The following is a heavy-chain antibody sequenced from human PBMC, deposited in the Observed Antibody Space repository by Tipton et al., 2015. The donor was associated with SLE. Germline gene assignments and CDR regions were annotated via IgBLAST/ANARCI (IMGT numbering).Heavy chain of an antibody. V-gene: IGHV3-30*18. CDR1: GFTFSSYG. J-gene: IGHJ6*02. CDR3: AKLLIGYCSSTSCYNYGMDV. D-gene: IGHD2-2*02. Sequence: QLVQSGGGVVQPGRSLRLSCAASGFTFSSYGMHWVRQAPGKELEWVAVIWYDGSNKYYADSVKGRFTISRDNSKNTLYLQMNSLRAEDTAVYYCAKLLIGYCSSTSCYNYGMDVWGQGTTVTVSS. CDR2: IWYDGSNK.